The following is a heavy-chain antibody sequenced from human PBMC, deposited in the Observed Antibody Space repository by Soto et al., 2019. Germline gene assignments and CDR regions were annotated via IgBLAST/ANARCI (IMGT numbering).Heavy chain of an antibody. CDR1: GFTFNEYG. Sequence: EVQLVESGGGVVRPGGSLRLSCVASGFTFNEYGMSWVRQAPGKGLEWVSGINWNGGSTGYADSVKGRFTISRDNAKNSLYLQMSRLRAEDTALYCSARDNGRGVGAFGYWGQGTLVTVSS. D-gene: IGHD1-26*01. CDR2: INWNGGST. J-gene: IGHJ4*02. CDR3: ARDNGRGVGAFGY. V-gene: IGHV3-20*04.